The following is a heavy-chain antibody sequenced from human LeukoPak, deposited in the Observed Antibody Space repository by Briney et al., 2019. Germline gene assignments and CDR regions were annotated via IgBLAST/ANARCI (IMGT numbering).Heavy chain of an antibody. CDR1: GGSFSGYY. CDR3: ARQKVAGYYYYYGMDV. CDR2: INHSGST. D-gene: IGHD6-19*01. Sequence: SETLSLTCAVYGGSFSGYYWSWIRQPPGKGLEWIGEINHSGSTNYNPSLKSRVTISVDTSKNQFSLKLSSVTAADTAVYYCARQKVAGYYYYYGMDVWGQGTTVTVSS. J-gene: IGHJ6*02. V-gene: IGHV4-34*01.